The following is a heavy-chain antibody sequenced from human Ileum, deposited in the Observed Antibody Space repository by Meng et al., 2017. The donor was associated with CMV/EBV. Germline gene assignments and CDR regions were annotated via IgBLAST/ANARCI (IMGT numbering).Heavy chain of an antibody. Sequence: GESLKISCAASGFTFSNHDIHWVRQVTGEGLEWVTAISTAGDTYYSASVKGRFTISRENAKNSLYLQMNSLRAGDTAVYYCAREIEKPGNWYFDLWGQGTMVTVSS. CDR2: ISTAGDT. CDR1: GFTFSNHD. V-gene: IGHV3-13*01. D-gene: IGHD1-7*01. CDR3: AREIEKPGNWYFDL. J-gene: IGHJ3*01.